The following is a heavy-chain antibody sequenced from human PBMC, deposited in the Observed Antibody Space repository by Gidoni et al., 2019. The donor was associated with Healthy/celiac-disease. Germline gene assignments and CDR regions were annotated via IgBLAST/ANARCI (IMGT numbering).Heavy chain of an antibody. Sequence: YGGSTNYNPSLKSRVTISVDTSKNQFSLKLSSVTAADTAVYYCARKGLDTAMEFKSDWGQGTLVTVSS. V-gene: IGHV4-59*01. D-gene: IGHD5-18*01. CDR2: YGGST. J-gene: IGHJ4*02. CDR3: ARKGLDTAMEFKSD.